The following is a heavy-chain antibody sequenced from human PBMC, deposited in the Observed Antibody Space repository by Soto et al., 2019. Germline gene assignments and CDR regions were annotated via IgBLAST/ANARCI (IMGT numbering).Heavy chain of an antibody. Sequence: PGGSLRLSCAASGFTFSSYWMHLVRQAPGKGLVWVSRINSDGSSTSYADSAKGRFTISRDNAKNTLYLQMNSLRAEATAVECCASSLLTPFDYRGQGTVVTVSS. CDR3: ASSLLTPFDY. D-gene: IGHD7-27*01. V-gene: IGHV3-74*01. CDR1: GFTFSSYW. J-gene: IGHJ4*02. CDR2: INSDGSST.